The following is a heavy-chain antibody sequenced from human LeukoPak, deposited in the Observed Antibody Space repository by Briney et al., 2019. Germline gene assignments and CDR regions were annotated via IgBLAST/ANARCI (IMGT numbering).Heavy chain of an antibody. CDR2: IRYDGSDK. Sequence: GGSLRLSCTASAFTLRTFDMHWVRQAPGKGLEWVAFIRYDGSDKDYVDSVKGRFTISRDNSKNTLYLQMNGLRPEDTAVYYCAKNRVGRNYADAFEFWGQGTMVTVSS. V-gene: IGHV3-30*02. CDR3: AKNRVGRNYADAFEF. D-gene: IGHD5-24*01. CDR1: AFTLRTFD. J-gene: IGHJ3*01.